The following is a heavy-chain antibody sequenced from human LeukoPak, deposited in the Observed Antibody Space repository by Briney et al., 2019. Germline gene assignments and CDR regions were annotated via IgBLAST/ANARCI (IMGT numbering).Heavy chain of an antibody. J-gene: IGHJ4*02. Sequence: SETLSLTCTVSGGSISSSSYYWDWIRQPPGKGLEWIGSIYYSGSTYYSPSLKSRVAISIDTSKNQFSLRLSSVTAADTAVYYCARDHCSGGSCYFPLDYWGQGTLVTVSS. D-gene: IGHD2-15*01. CDR3: ARDHCSGGSCYFPLDY. CDR2: IYYSGST. V-gene: IGHV4-39*02. CDR1: GGSISSSSYY.